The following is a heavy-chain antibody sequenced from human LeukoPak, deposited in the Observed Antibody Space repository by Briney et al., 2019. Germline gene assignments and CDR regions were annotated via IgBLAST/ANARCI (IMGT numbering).Heavy chain of an antibody. D-gene: IGHD3-10*01. CDR3: AREGYAVGDYYGSGGYYFDY. CDR1: GFTFSSYG. J-gene: IGHJ4*02. V-gene: IGHV3-33*01. CDR2: IWYDGSNK. Sequence: GGSLRLSCAASGFTFSSYGMHWVRQAPGKGLEWVAVIWYDGSNKYYADSVKGRITISRDNSKNTLYLQMNSLRAEDTAVYYCAREGYAVGDYYGSGGYYFDYWGQGTLVTVSS.